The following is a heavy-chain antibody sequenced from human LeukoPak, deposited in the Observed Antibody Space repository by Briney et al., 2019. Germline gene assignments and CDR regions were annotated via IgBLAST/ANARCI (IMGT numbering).Heavy chain of an antibody. J-gene: IGHJ4*02. Sequence: SGPTLVKPTQTLTLTCSFSGFSLSVSGVGVGWIRQPPGKALEWLAVIYWDDDTRYSPSLKNRLTITKDTSKNQVVLIMTNMDPVDTATYYCARLPGPYMAIDYWGQGTLVTVSS. CDR1: GFSLSVSGVG. V-gene: IGHV2-5*02. D-gene: IGHD5-24*01. CDR2: IYWDDDT. CDR3: ARLPGPYMAIDY.